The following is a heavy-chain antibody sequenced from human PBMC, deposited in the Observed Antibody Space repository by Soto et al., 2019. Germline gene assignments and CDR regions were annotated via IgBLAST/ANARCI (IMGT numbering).Heavy chain of an antibody. V-gene: IGHV4-34*01. CDR2: INHSGST. CDR1: GGSFSGYY. D-gene: IGHD3-10*01. Sequence: QVQLQQWGAGLLKPSETLSLTCAVYGGSFSGYYWSWIRQPLGTGPEWIGEINHSGSTNYNPSPNSRGAIPVDTSKTQFSLKLSSVTAADTAVYYCAGGLYYYGSGSPFDYWGQGTLVTVAS. J-gene: IGHJ4*02. CDR3: AGGLYYYGSGSPFDY.